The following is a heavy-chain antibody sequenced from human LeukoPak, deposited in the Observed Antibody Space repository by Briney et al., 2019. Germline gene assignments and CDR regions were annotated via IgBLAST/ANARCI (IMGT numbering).Heavy chain of an antibody. CDR2: MNVDGSEK. V-gene: IGHV3-7*01. D-gene: IGHD2-2*01. J-gene: IGHJ4*02. CDR3: ARSLSSAVDNY. CDR1: GFTFTYHW. Sequence: GGSLRLSCAASGFTFTYHWMNWVRQAPGKGLEWVANMNVDGSEKYYVDSVKGRFTISRDNAKNTVYLQLDSLRADDTAIYYCARSLSSAVDNYWGQGTLVTVSS.